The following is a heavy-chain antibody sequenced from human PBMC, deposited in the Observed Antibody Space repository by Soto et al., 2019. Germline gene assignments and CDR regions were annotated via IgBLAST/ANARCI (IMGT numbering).Heavy chain of an antibody. CDR2: TYYSGST. Sequence: SETLSLTCTVSGGSISSYYWSWIRQPPGKGLEWIGYTYYSGSTNYNPSLKSRVTISVDTSKNQFSLKLSSVTAADTAVYYCARNYYDSSGYYPRYYFDYWGQGTLVTVSS. CDR1: GGSISSYY. CDR3: ARNYYDSSGYYPRYYFDY. J-gene: IGHJ4*02. D-gene: IGHD3-22*01. V-gene: IGHV4-59*01.